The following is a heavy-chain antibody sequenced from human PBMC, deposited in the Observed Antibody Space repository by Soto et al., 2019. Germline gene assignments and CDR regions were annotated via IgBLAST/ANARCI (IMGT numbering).Heavy chain of an antibody. J-gene: IGHJ3*02. D-gene: IGHD2-8*01. CDR2: TVADSGNT. V-gene: IGHV1-58*01. Sequence: SVKVSCKASGLTFRDSGVHWVRQTRGHRLEWIGWTVADSGNTNYAQNLQGRVTIKRDTSTDTAYMELSSLSSEDAAVYCCAAGVLIYGNGGYLFNGSDTWGQGTKVTV. CDR1: GLTFRDSG. CDR3: AAGVLIYGNGGYLFNGSDT.